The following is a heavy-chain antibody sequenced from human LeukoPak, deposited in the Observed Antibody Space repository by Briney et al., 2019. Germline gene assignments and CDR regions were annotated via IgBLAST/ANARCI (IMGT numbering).Heavy chain of an antibody. D-gene: IGHD4-17*01. V-gene: IGHV4-4*07. J-gene: IGHJ5*02. CDR3: ARWGGDHYSNWFDP. Sequence: SETLSLTCTVSGGSISSYYWSWIRQPAGKGLEWIGRTHTSGSTNYNPSLKSRVTISVDTSKNQFSLKLSSVTAADTAVYYCARWGGDHYSNWFDPWGQGTLVTVSS. CDR1: GGSISSYY. CDR2: THTSGST.